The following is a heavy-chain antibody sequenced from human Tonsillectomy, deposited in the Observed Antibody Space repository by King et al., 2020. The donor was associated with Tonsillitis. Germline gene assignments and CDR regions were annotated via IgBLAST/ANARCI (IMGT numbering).Heavy chain of an antibody. CDR1: RFTFSSYP. J-gene: IGHJ4*02. Sequence: VQLVESGGGVVQPGRSLRLSCAASRFTFSSYPIHWVRQAPGKGLEWVAVISYDGSNKYYADSVKGRFTISRDNSKNKLYLQMNSLGAEDTAVYYCARDGRELTGDYYFDYWGQGTLVTVSS. CDR3: ARDGRELTGDYYFDY. V-gene: IGHV3-30-3*01. CDR2: ISYDGSNK. D-gene: IGHD7-27*01.